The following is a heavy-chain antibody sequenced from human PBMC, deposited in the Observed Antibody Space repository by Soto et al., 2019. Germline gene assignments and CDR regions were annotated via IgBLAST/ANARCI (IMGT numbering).Heavy chain of an antibody. J-gene: IGHJ6*02. Sequence: QVHLVQSGAGVRKPGASVKVSCKTSGYTFTNFGISWVRQAPGQGLEWMGWITAFNGNTKYGQKFQDRVRMTTDTSTSTGYRELRKLRSADTAVYYCARELGGVEVPGVTRADVWGQGTTVIVSS. V-gene: IGHV1-18*01. CDR2: ITAFNGNT. CDR1: GYTFTNFG. D-gene: IGHD2-15*01. CDR3: ARELGGVEVPGVTRADV.